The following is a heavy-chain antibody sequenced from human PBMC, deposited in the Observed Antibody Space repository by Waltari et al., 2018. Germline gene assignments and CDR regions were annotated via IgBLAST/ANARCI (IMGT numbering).Heavy chain of an antibody. CDR2: IYYSVST. V-gene: IGHV4-61*01. CDR3: ARPPYYDSWSGDEGGCYYYYGMDV. D-gene: IGHD3-3*01. CDR1: GGSVSSGSYY. J-gene: IGHJ6*02. Sequence: QVQLQESGPGLLKPSETLSLTCTVSGGSVSSGSYYWSWIRPPPGKGLEWIGYIYYSVSTNYNPAVNSRVTRSVATSKNQFSPKLSSVTAADTAVYYCARPPYYDSWSGDEGGCYYYYGMDVWGQGTTVTVSS.